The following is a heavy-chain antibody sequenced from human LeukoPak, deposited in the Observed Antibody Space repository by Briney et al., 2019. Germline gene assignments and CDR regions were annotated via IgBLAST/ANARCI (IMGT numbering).Heavy chain of an antibody. J-gene: IGHJ5*02. CDR3: ARDLGTYTNWFDP. D-gene: IGHD3-16*01. Sequence: SETLSLTCTVSGDSISSSSSYWGWIRQPPGKGLEWIGSIYYSGNTYYNTSLKSRVTISVDTSKNQFSLKLSSVTAADTAVYYCARDLGTYTNWFDPWGQGTLVTVSS. V-gene: IGHV4-39*07. CDR1: GDSISSSSSY. CDR2: IYYSGNT.